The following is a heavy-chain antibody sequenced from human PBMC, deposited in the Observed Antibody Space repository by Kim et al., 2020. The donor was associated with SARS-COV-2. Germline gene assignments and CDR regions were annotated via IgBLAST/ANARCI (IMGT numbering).Heavy chain of an antibody. D-gene: IGHD6-13*01. V-gene: IGHV3-15*01. CDR3: TTGVLDSSWPDY. J-gene: IGHJ4*02. CDR1: GFTFSNAW. CDR2: IKSKTDGGTT. Sequence: GGSLRLSCAASGFTFSNAWMSWVRQAPGKGLEWVGRIKSKTDGGTTDYAAPVKGRFTISRDDSKNTLYLQMNSLKTEDTAVYYCTTGVLDSSWPDYWGQGTLVTVSS.